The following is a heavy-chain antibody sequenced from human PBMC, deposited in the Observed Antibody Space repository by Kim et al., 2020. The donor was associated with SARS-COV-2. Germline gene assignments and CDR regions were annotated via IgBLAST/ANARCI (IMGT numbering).Heavy chain of an antibody. J-gene: IGHJ4*02. CDR2: ISSSGSTI. D-gene: IGHD5-12*01. CDR3: ARRKYSGYDPFNYFDY. V-gene: IGHV3-11*01. Sequence: GGSLRLSCAASGFTFSDYYMSWIRQAPGKGLEWVSYISSSGSTIYYADSVKGRFTISRDNAKNSLYLQMNSLRAEDTAVYYCARRKYSGYDPFNYFDYWGQGTLVTVSS. CDR1: GFTFSDYY.